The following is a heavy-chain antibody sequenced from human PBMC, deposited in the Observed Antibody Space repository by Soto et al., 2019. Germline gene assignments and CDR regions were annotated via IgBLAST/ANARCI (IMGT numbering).Heavy chain of an antibody. Sequence: PSETLSLTCNVSGGSISRDYWDWFHQPPGKGLEWIGNIYYTGSVYYNPSFSGRVTMSIDKSKNHFSLELSSVTAADTAVFYCAKHPAGSTFFDYWGQGFLVTVSS. D-gene: IGHD2-21*01. V-gene: IGHV4-59*04. CDR3: AKHPAGSTFFDY. CDR2: IYYTGSV. J-gene: IGHJ4*02. CDR1: GGSISRDY.